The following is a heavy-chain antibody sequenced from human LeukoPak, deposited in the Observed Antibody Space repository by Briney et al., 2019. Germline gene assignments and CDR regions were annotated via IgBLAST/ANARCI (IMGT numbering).Heavy chain of an antibody. Sequence: ASVKVSCKASGGTFSSYAISWVRQAPGQGLEWMGRIIPILGIANYAQKFQGRVAITADKSTSTAYMELSSLRSEDTAVYYCASFERAGDWYYGMDVWGRGTTVTVSS. CDR2: IIPILGIA. V-gene: IGHV1-69*04. D-gene: IGHD7-27*01. CDR1: GGTFSSYA. CDR3: ASFERAGDWYYGMDV. J-gene: IGHJ6*02.